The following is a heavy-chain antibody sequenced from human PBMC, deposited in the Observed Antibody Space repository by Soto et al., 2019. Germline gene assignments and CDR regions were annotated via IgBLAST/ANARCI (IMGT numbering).Heavy chain of an antibody. CDR2: IHSSGST. CDR1: GGSISDYY. V-gene: IGHV4-59*01. J-gene: IGHJ3*02. CDR3: ARVPSDGGYHLGFGTFVS. Sequence: PSETLSLTCTVSGGSISDYYWSWIRQPPGKGLEWIGYIHSSGSTAHNPSLKSRVTIALDTSKNQFSLKVNSVAAADTAVYHCARVPSDGGYHLGFGTFVSWGPGTMVTVSS. D-gene: IGHD5-12*01.